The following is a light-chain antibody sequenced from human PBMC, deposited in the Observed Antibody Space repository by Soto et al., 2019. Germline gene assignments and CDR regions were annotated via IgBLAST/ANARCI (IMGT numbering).Light chain of an antibody. J-gene: IGKJ1*01. V-gene: IGKV1-5*01. Sequence: VEMTQSPSTLSASVGDRFTITCRASQTINSWLAWYQQKPGKAPKVLIFDASSLKTGVPSRFSGSGSGTEFTLTISSLQPDDFATYYCQHYNSYSEAFGQGTKVDIK. CDR3: QHYNSYSEA. CDR1: QTINSW. CDR2: DAS.